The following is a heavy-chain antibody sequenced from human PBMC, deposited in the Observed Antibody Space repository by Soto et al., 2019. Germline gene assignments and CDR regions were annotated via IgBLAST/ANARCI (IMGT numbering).Heavy chain of an antibody. CDR2: INPSGGST. Sequence: ASVKVSCKASGYTFTSYYMHWVRQAPGQGLEWMGIINPSGGSTSYAQKFQGRVTMTRDTSTSTVYMELSSLRSEDTAVYYCAREGGVVVVAATGYYYGMDVWGQGTTVTVSS. CDR1: GYTFTSYY. D-gene: IGHD2-15*01. V-gene: IGHV1-46*01. J-gene: IGHJ6*02. CDR3: AREGGVVVVAATGYYYGMDV.